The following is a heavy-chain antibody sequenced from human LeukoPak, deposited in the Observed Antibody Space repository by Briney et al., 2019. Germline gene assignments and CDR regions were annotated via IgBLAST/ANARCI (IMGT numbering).Heavy chain of an antibody. J-gene: IGHJ4*02. Sequence: GGSLRLSCEASGFDFSSHAMNWVRQAPGKGLEWVSSISSSSSYIYYADSVKGRFTISRDNAKNSLYLQMNSLRAEDTAVYYCAPQQLVLDYWGQGTLVTVSS. CDR1: GFDFSSHA. CDR2: ISSSSSYI. CDR3: APQQLVLDY. V-gene: IGHV3-21*01. D-gene: IGHD6-13*01.